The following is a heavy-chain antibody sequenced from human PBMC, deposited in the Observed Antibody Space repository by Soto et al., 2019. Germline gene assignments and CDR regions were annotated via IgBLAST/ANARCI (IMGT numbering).Heavy chain of an antibody. J-gene: IGHJ3*02. V-gene: IGHV3-30*18. D-gene: IGHD1-1*01. CDR1: GFTFSTYG. CDR3: AKVHWNDRLDAFDI. Sequence: PGGSLRLSCAASGFTFSTYGMHWVRQAPGKGLEWVAVISYDGSNIYYADSVKGRFTISRDNSKNTLYLQLNSLRVEDTAVYYCAKVHWNDRLDAFDIWGQGTKVTVSS. CDR2: ISYDGSNI.